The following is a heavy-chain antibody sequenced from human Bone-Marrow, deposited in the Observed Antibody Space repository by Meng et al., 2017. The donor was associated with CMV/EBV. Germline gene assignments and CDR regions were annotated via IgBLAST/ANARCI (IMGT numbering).Heavy chain of an antibody. V-gene: IGHV4-61*05. Sequence: SEPLSLTCTVSGGSISSSSYYWGWIRQPPGKGLEWIGYIYYSGSTNYNPSLKSRVTISVDTSKNQFSLKLSSVTAADTAVYYCARGFEYSSAPFDYWGQGTLVTVSS. CDR1: GGSISSSSYY. CDR2: IYYSGST. D-gene: IGHD6-6*01. CDR3: ARGFEYSSAPFDY. J-gene: IGHJ4*02.